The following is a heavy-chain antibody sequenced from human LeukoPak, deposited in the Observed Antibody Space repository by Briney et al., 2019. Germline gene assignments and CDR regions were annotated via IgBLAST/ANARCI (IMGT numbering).Heavy chain of an antibody. V-gene: IGHV3-43*02. D-gene: IGHD6-19*01. CDR1: GFIFA. J-gene: IGHJ4*02. CDR3: ARESETSGWYDY. Sequence: GGSHRLSCAAPGFIFAIHWVRQATGRGLEWVCLISGDGSSTFYADSVRGRFTISRDNTRKSLSLQMSSLRSEDTALYYCARESETSGWYDYWVQGTLVTVSS. CDR2: ISGDGSST.